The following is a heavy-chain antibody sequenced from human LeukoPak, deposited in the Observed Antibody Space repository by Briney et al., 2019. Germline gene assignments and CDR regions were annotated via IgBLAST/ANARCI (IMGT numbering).Heavy chain of an antibody. D-gene: IGHD3-3*01. CDR2: IYHSGST. CDR3: ARGRGDFWSGYDYYYMDV. V-gene: IGHV4-38-2*02. Sequence: PSETLSLTCTVSGYSISSGYYWGWIRQPPGKGLEWIGSIYHSGSTYYNPSLKSRVTISVDTSKNQFSLKLSSVTAADTAVYYCARGRGDFWSGYDYYYMDVWGKGTTVTVSS. CDR1: GYSISSGYY. J-gene: IGHJ6*03.